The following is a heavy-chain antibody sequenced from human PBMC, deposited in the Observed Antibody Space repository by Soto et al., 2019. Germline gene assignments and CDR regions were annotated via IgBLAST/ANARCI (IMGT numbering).Heavy chain of an antibody. Sequence: PSETLSLTCTVSGGSISSYYWSWIRQPTGKGLEWIGYIYYSGSTYYNPSLKSRVTISVDTSKNQFSLKLSSVTAADTAVYYCVVVATIKTYHYYYYGMDVWGQGTTVTVSS. D-gene: IGHD5-12*01. CDR2: IYYSGST. CDR3: VVVATIKTYHYYYYGMDV. J-gene: IGHJ6*02. CDR1: GGSISSYY. V-gene: IGHV4-59*04.